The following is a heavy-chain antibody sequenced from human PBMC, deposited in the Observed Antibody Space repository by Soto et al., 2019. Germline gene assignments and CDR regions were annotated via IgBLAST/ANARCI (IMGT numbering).Heavy chain of an antibody. D-gene: IGHD6-13*01. Sequence: ASVKVSCKVSGYTLTELSMHWVRQAPGKGLEWMGGFDPEDGETIYAQKFQGRVTMTEDTSTDTAYMELSSLRSEDTAVYYCATDPWEWRAAAVSPWGQGTLVTVSS. CDR1: GYTLTELS. CDR2: FDPEDGET. J-gene: IGHJ5*02. V-gene: IGHV1-24*01. CDR3: ATDPWEWRAAAVSP.